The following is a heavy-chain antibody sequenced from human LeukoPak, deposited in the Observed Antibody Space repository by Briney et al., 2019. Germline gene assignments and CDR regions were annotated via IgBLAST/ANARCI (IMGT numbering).Heavy chain of an antibody. J-gene: IGHJ4*02. CDR1: GFTFSSYS. Sequence: GGSLRVSCAASGFTFSSYSMNWVRQAPGKGLEWVSYISSSGNTIDYADSVKGRFTISRDNAKNSLYLQMVSLRAEDTAVYYCARLRGYSYGYGDYWGQGTLVTVSS. CDR3: ARLRGYSYGYGDY. V-gene: IGHV3-48*04. D-gene: IGHD5-18*01. CDR2: ISSSGNTI.